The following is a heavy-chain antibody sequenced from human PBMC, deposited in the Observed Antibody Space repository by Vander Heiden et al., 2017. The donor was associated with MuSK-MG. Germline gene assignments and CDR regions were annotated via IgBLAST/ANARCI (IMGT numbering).Heavy chain of an antibody. CDR3: ARVDAYNGFGNYYYYMDV. D-gene: IGHD1-1*01. Sequence: EEQLVESGGGLVQPGGSLRLSCAASGFTFSLYWMLWVRQAPGKGLEWVANIKQDGSVKYSVDSVKGRVTISRDNAKNSLYLQMNSLKVEDTAVYYCARVDAYNGFGNYYYYMDVWGKGTTVTVSS. J-gene: IGHJ6*03. CDR1: GFTFSLYW. CDR2: IKQDGSVK. V-gene: IGHV3-7*01.